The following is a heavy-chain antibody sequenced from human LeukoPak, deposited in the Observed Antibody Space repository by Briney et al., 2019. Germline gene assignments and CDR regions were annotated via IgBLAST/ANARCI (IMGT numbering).Heavy chain of an antibody. CDR1: GFTFSSYA. D-gene: IGHD3-3*01. CDR2: IYSGGIT. Sequence: PGGSLRLSCAASGFTFSSYAMSWVRQAPGKGLEWVSVIYSGGITYYADSVKGRFTISRDNSKNTLYLQMNSLRVEDTAVYYCARDYHDFWSGSLHYWGQGTLVTVSS. J-gene: IGHJ4*02. CDR3: ARDYHDFWSGSLHY. V-gene: IGHV3-53*01.